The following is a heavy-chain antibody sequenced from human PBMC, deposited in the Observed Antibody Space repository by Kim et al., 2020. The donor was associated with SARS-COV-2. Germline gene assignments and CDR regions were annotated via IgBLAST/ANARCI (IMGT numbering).Heavy chain of an antibody. V-gene: IGHV3-23*01. Sequence: YADSVKGRFTISRDNSKNTLYLQMNSLRAEDTAVYYCAKDRPTEEAFDIWGQGTMVTVSS. CDR3: AKDRPTEEAFDI. J-gene: IGHJ3*02. D-gene: IGHD4-17*01.